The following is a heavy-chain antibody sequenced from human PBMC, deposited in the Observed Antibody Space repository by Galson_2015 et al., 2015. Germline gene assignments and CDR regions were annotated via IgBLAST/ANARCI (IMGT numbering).Heavy chain of an antibody. J-gene: IGHJ4*02. CDR3: ARQRTYYDILTGFFDY. Sequence: ETLSLTCAVSGGSISSYYWSWIRQPPGKGLEWIGEINHSGSTNYNPSLKSRVTISVDTSKNQFSLKLSSVTAADTAVYYCARQRTYYDILTGFFDYWGQGTLVTVSS. V-gene: IGHV4-34*01. CDR2: INHSGST. CDR1: GGSISSYY. D-gene: IGHD3-9*01.